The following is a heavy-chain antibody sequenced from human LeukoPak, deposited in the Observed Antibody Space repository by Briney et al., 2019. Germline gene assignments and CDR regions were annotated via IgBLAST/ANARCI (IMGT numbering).Heavy chain of an antibody. J-gene: IGHJ4*02. D-gene: IGHD5-18*01. CDR3: VTDTSMGGLFDY. CDR1: GFTVSSNY. Sequence: PGGSLRLSCAASGFTVSSNYMSWVRQAPGKGLEWVSVIYSGGSTYYADSVKGRFTISRDNAKNSLYLQMNSLRDEDTALYYCVTDTSMGGLFDYWGQGTLVTVSS. CDR2: IYSGGST. V-gene: IGHV3-53*03.